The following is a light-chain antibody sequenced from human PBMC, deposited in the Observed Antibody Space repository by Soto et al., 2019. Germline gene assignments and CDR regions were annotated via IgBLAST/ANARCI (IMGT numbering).Light chain of an antibody. CDR2: EVS. CDR3: NSYTDDSTLYV. CDR1: SSDIGAYNY. V-gene: IGLV2-14*01. J-gene: IGLJ1*01. Sequence: QSALTQPASVSGSPGQSITISCTGTSSDIGAYNYVSWYQQHPGKAPKLMLYEVSNRPSGVSNRCSGSKSGNTATLTISGLQAEDEADYYCNSYTDDSTLYVFGTGTKLTVL.